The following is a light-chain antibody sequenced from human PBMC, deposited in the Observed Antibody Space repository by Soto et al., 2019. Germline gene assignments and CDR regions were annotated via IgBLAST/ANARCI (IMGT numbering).Light chain of an antibody. CDR2: EDT. V-gene: IGLV2-8*01. CDR3: SSYTGGNPSYV. Sequence: QSALTQPPSASGSPGQSVTISCTGTSSDVGGYDYVSWYQQHPGKAPKLIIYEDTLRPSGVSDRFSGSKSGNTASLTVTGLQAEDEADYYCSSYTGGNPSYVFGTGTKVTAL. CDR1: SSDVGGYDY. J-gene: IGLJ1*01.